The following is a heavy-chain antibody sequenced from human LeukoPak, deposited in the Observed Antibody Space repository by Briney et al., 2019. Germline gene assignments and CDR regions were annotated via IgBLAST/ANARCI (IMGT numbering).Heavy chain of an antibody. CDR1: GFGFSSYS. V-gene: IGHV3-21*01. D-gene: IGHD3-10*01. J-gene: IGHJ4*02. CDR2: ISSASGYM. Sequence: PGGSLRLSCAASGFGFSSYSMNWARQAPGKGLEWVSSISSASGYMYYADSVKGRFTISRDNAKNSLYLQMNSLRAEDTAVYYCARHLDYYGSGSYEYWGQGTLVTVSS. CDR3: ARHLDYYGSGSYEY.